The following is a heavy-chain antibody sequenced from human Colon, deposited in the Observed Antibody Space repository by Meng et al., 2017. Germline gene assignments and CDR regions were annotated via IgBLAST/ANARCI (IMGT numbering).Heavy chain of an antibody. CDR1: RFTISCYW. CDR3: ARDGGHRADS. D-gene: IGHD2-15*01. J-gene: IGHJ4*02. Sequence: GEFMRLAWAASRFTISCYWTNWVRQAPGKGRMLVSRINSDWSSTSYADSVKGRFTISRDNAKNTLYLQMNSLRAEDTAVYYCARDGGHRADSWGQGTLVTVPS. CDR2: INSDWSST. V-gene: IGHV3-74*01.